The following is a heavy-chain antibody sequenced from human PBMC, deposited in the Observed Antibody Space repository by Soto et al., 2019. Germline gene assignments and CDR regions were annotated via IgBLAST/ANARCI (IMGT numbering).Heavy chain of an antibody. J-gene: IGHJ4*02. Sequence: SGPTLVNPTQTLTLTCTFSGFSLRTSGAGVGWIRQPPGKALEWLALIYWNDDKQYSPSLKSRLTITKDTSKNQVVVTMTNMDPVDIATYYCAHAPRYYNFLTGYYTTFDYWGQGXLVTVSS. CDR2: IYWNDDK. V-gene: IGHV2-5*01. CDR3: AHAPRYYNFLTGYYTTFDY. D-gene: IGHD3-9*01. CDR1: GFSLRTSGAG.